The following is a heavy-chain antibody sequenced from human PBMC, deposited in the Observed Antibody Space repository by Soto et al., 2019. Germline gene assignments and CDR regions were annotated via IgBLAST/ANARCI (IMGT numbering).Heavy chain of an antibody. V-gene: IGHV3-23*01. CDR1: GFTFSSYA. D-gene: IGHD2-15*01. Sequence: EVQLLESGGDLVQPGGSLRLSCAASGFTFSSYAMNWVRQAPGKGLEWVSTISSSGASTYYADSVKGRFTISRDNSKNTLYLEMNSLRAEDTAVYYCAKSNWDIVVVVAATPAYYYDAMDVWGQGTSVTVSS. J-gene: IGHJ6*02. CDR3: AKSNWDIVVVVAATPAYYYDAMDV. CDR2: ISSSGAST.